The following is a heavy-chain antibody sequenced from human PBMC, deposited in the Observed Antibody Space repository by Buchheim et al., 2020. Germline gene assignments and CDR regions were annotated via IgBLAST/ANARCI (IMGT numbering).Heavy chain of an antibody. D-gene: IGHD6-19*01. CDR2: INPSGGST. V-gene: IGHV1-46*01. CDR1: GYTFTSYY. CDR3: ARDSRGRSGWDLNWFDP. Sequence: QVQLVQSGAEVKKPGASVKVSCKASGYTFTSYYMHWVRQAPGQGLEWMGIINPSGGSTSYAQKFQGRVTMTRDTSTSTAYMELSSLRSEDTAVYYCARDSRGRSGWDLNWFDPWGQGTL. J-gene: IGHJ5*02.